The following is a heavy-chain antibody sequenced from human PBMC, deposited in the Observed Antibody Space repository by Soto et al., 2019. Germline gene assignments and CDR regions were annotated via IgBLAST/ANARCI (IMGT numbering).Heavy chain of an antibody. V-gene: IGHV1-69*02. CDR2: IIPILGIA. D-gene: IGHD2-2*01. CDR1: GGTFSTYT. J-gene: IGHJ5*02. CDR3: ARLSYARGWFDP. Sequence: QVQLVQSGAEVKKPGSSVKVSCKASGGTFSTYTIIWVRQAPGQGLEWMGRIIPILGIADYAQKLQGRVTITADKSTSTAYMELSSLSSEDTAVYYCARLSYARGWFDPWGQGTLVTVSS.